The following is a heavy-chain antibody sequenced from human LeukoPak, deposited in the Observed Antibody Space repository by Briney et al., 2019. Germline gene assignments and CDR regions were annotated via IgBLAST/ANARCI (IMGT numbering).Heavy chain of an antibody. V-gene: IGHV1-69*04. CDR1: GGTFSRYT. D-gene: IGHD2-2*01. Sequence: GASVKVSCKASGGTFSRYTISWVRQAPGQGLEWMGRIIPILGIANYAQKFQGRVTITADKSTSTAYMELSSLRSEDTAVYYCAREGVVPAADGGWLDPRGQGTLVTVSS. CDR2: IIPILGIA. CDR3: AREGVVPAADGGWLDP. J-gene: IGHJ5*02.